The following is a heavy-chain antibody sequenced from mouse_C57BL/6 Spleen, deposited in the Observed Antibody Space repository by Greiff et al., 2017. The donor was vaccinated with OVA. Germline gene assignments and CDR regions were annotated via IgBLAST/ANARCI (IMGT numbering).Heavy chain of an antibody. V-gene: IGHV1-82*01. CDR2: IYPGDGDT. J-gene: IGHJ4*01. CDR3: ARWDGRAMDY. CDR1: GYAFSSSW. Sequence: QLKESGPELVKPGASVKISCKASGYAFSSSWMNWVKQRPGKGLEWIGRIYPGDGDTNYNGKFKGKATLTADKSSSTAYMQLSSLTSEDSAVYFCARWDGRAMDYWGQGTSVTVSS. D-gene: IGHD1-1*01.